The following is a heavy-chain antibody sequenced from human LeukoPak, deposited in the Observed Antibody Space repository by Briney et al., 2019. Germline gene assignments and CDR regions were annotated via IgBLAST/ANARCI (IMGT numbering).Heavy chain of an antibody. CDR2: ISGSGGST. Sequence: PGGSLRLSRAASGFTFSSYAMGWVRQAPGKGLEWVSAISGSGGSTYYADSVKGRFTISRDNSKNTLYLQMNSLRAEDTAVYYCANYDPWGHYYDSSGYEDYWGQGTLVTVSS. V-gene: IGHV3-23*01. J-gene: IGHJ4*02. CDR1: GFTFSSYA. CDR3: ANYDPWGHYYDSSGYEDY. D-gene: IGHD3-22*01.